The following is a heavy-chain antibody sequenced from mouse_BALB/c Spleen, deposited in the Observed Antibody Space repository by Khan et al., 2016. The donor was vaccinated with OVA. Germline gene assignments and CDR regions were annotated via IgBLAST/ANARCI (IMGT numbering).Heavy chain of an antibody. V-gene: IGHV2-2*02. J-gene: IGHJ3*01. Sequence: QVQLQQSGPGLVQPSQRLSITCTVSGFSLTSYGVHWVRQSPGKGLEWLGGIWSGGSTDYNAAFISRLNIRKEHSKSQAFFKRNSLQANDTAIYYCARNYDYDEGLAYWGQGTLVTVSA. CDR1: GFSLTSYG. CDR2: IWSGGST. D-gene: IGHD2-4*01. CDR3: ARNYDYDEGLAY.